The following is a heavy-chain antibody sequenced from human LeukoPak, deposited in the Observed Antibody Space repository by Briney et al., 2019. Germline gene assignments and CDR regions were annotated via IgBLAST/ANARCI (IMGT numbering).Heavy chain of an antibody. CDR2: VKQDGSEK. J-gene: IGHJ4*02. D-gene: IGHD4-17*01. CDR1: GFTFSDYW. V-gene: IGHV3-7*01. CDR3: ARPTTVGSLFDY. Sequence: GGSLRLSCAASGFTFSDYWMSWVRQAPGKGLEWVANVKQDGSEKFYVDSVKGRFTISRDNAKNSLYLQMNSLRVEDTAVYYCARPTTVGSLFDYWGPGTLVTVSS.